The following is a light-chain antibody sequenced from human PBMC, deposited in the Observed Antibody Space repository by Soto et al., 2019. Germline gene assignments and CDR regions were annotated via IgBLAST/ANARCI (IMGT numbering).Light chain of an antibody. CDR3: QQYGNSPIT. Sequence: IVLTQSPGTLSLSPGESATLSCTASQNINSIYLAWYKQKGGQAPRLLIHGASSRATGIPDRFSGSGSGTDFTLTISRLEPEDFAVYFCQQYGNSPITFGQGTRLEIK. J-gene: IGKJ5*01. CDR2: GAS. CDR1: QNINSIY. V-gene: IGKV3-20*01.